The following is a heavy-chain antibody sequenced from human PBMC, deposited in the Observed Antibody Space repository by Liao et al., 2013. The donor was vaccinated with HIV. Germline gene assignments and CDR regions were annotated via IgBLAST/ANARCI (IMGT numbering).Heavy chain of an antibody. D-gene: IGHD3-10*01. J-gene: IGHJ4*02. Sequence: QVQLQESGPGLVKPSQTLSLTCTVSGGSISSGSYYWSWIRQPAGKGLEWIGRIYTSGSTKYNPSLKSRVTISVDTSKNQFSLKLSSVTAADTAVYYCASPGPESPLAYWGQGTLVTVSS. CDR3: ASPGPESPLAY. CDR2: IYTSGST. CDR1: GGSISSGSYY. V-gene: IGHV4-61*02.